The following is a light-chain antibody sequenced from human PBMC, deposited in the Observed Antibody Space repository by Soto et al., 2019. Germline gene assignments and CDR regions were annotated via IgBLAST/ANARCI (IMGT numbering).Light chain of an antibody. CDR1: QSVGSN. V-gene: IGKV3-15*01. Sequence: EVVMTQSPASLSVSPGERTTLSCRASQSVGSNLAWYQQKPGQSPRLLIYSTSTRATGIPARFSGSGSGTEFTLTISSLQSEDFAVYYCQQYNKWPSLTFGGGTKVEIK. CDR3: QQYNKWPSLT. J-gene: IGKJ4*01. CDR2: STS.